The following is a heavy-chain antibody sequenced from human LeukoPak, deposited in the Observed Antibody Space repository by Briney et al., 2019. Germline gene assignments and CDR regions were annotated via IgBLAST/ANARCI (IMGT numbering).Heavy chain of an antibody. CDR2: INPNSGGT. D-gene: IGHD4-23*01. CDR1: GYTFTGYY. Sequence: ASVKVSCKASGYTFTGYYMHCVRQAPGQGLEWMGWINPNSGGTNYAQKFQGRVTMTRDTSISTAYMELSRLRSDDTAVYYCARVPTTVVTPDDYWGQGTLVTVSS. CDR3: ARVPTTVVTPDDY. V-gene: IGHV1-2*02. J-gene: IGHJ4*02.